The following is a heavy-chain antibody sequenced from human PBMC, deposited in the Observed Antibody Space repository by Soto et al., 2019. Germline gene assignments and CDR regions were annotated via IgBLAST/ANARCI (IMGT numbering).Heavy chain of an antibody. Sequence: QITLKESGPTLVKPTQTLTLTCTFSGFSLSSTRMAVGWIRQPQGKALEWLALIYWDDDKRYSPFLKSRLTITKDTSKNQVVLTVSNMDPVDTARYYCAHIVVAGLGYYFDYWRQGTLVTVSS. CDR3: AHIVVAGLGYYFDY. CDR1: GFSLSSTRMA. CDR2: IYWDDDK. D-gene: IGHD6-19*01. V-gene: IGHV2-5*02. J-gene: IGHJ4*02.